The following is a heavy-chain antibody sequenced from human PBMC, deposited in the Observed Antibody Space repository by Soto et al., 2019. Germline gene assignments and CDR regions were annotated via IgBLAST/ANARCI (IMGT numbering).Heavy chain of an antibody. Sequence: GGSLRLSCAASGFTFSSYGMHWVRQAPGKGLEWVAVISYDGSNKYYADSVKGRFTISRDNSKNTLYLQMNSLRAEDTAVYYCAKNGVRGIQLWSTKYYFDYWGQGTLVTVSS. D-gene: IGHD5-18*01. CDR3: AKNGVRGIQLWSTKYYFDY. CDR1: GFTFSSYG. CDR2: ISYDGSNK. V-gene: IGHV3-30*18. J-gene: IGHJ4*02.